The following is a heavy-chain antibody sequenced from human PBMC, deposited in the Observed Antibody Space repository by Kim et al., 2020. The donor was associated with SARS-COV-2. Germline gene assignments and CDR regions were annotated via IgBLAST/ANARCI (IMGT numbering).Heavy chain of an antibody. V-gene: IGHV3-23*01. Sequence: GGSLRLSCTASGFTFSSYVMSWVRQAPGKGLEWVASLTNSGDKTYYADSVKGRFTISRDNSKNTLYLQIYSLRVEDTAVYYCAKGSLGWGNYYDRGSANWFDPWGQGTLVTVSS. CDR1: GFTFSSYV. CDR3: AKGSLGWGNYYDRGSANWFDP. CDR2: LTNSGDKT. D-gene: IGHD3-10*01. J-gene: IGHJ5*02.